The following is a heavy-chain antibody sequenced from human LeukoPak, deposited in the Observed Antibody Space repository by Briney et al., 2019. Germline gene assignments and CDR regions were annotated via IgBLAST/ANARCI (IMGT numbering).Heavy chain of an antibody. V-gene: IGHV3-7*01. J-gene: IGHJ4*02. CDR1: GFTFSKSW. CDR3: ARDYGGSSPFDY. Sequence: GGSLRLSCAASGFTFSKSWMSWVRQAPGKGLEWVANIKEDGSEDYYVGSVKGRFIISRDNAKNSLHLQMNSLRAEDTAVYYCARDYGGSSPFDYWGQGTLVTVSS. D-gene: IGHD4-23*01. CDR2: IKEDGSED.